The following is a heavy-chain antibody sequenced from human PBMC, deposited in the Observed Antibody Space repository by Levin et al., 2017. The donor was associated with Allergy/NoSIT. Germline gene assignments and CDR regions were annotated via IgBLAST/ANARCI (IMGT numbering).Heavy chain of an antibody. CDR3: ARVTGTRVRKHDY. CDR1: GGSFSGYY. J-gene: IGHJ4*02. D-gene: IGHD2-8*02. CDR2: INHSGST. V-gene: IGHV4-34*01. Sequence: SETLSLTCAVYGGSFSGYYWSWIRQPPGKGLEWIGEINHSGSTNYNPSLKSRVTISVDTSKNQFSLKLSSVTAADTAVYYCARVTGTRVRKHDYWGQGTLVTVSS.